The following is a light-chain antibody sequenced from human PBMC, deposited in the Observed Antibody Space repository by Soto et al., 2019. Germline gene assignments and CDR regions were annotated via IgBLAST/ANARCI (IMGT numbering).Light chain of an antibody. V-gene: IGKV1-16*02. Sequence: DIQLTQSPSSLSASVGDRITITCRASRDINIYLAWFQQKPGKAPKSLIYDASSLRSGVPSKFSGSGSGTYFTLTISSLQPDDFGSYYCQQYNNYPCTFGQGTKVEI. J-gene: IGKJ1*01. CDR3: QQYNNYPCT. CDR2: DAS. CDR1: RDINIY.